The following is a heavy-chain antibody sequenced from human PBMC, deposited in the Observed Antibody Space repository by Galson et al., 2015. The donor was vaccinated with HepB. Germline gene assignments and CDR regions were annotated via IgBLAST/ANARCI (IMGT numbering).Heavy chain of an antibody. CDR3: ARAPRGYCSSTSCYIRNQVYDYYYMDV. CDR2: IIPIFGTA. Sequence: SVKVSCKASGGTFSSYAISWVRQAPGQGLEWMGGIIPIFGTANYAQKFQGRVTITADESTSTAYMELSSLRSADTAVYYCARAPRGYCSSTSCYIRNQVYDYYYMDVWGKGTTVTVSS. J-gene: IGHJ6*03. D-gene: IGHD2-2*02. CDR1: GGTFSSYA. V-gene: IGHV1-69*13.